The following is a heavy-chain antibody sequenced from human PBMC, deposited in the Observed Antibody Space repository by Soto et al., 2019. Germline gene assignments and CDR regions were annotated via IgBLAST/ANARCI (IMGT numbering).Heavy chain of an antibody. V-gene: IGHV3-53*02. CDR2: IYSGGST. CDR3: AREGRGWHYFDY. D-gene: IGHD6-19*01. CDR1: GFTVSSNY. Sequence: EVQLVETGGGLIQPGGSLRLSCAASGFTVSSNYMSWVRQAPGKGLEWVSVIYSGGSTYCADSVKGRFTISRDNSKNTPYLQMNSLRAEDTAVYYCAREGRGWHYFDYWGQGTLVTVSS. J-gene: IGHJ4*02.